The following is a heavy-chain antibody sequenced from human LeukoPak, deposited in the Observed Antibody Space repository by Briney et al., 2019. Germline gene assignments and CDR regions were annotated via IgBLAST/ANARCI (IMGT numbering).Heavy chain of an antibody. CDR3: ANRGDSSSWTDYYYYGMDV. Sequence: GGSLRLSCAASGFTFSSYAMSWVRQAPGKGLEWVSAISGSGGSTYYAGSVKGRFTISRDNSKNTLYLQMNSLRAEDTAVYYCANRGDSSSWTDYYYYGMDVWGQGTTVTVSS. V-gene: IGHV3-23*01. CDR1: GFTFSSYA. D-gene: IGHD6-13*01. CDR2: ISGSGGST. J-gene: IGHJ6*02.